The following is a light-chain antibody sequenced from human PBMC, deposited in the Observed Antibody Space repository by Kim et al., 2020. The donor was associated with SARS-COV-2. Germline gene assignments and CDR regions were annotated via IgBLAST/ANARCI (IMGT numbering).Light chain of an antibody. CDR1: ALPKQY. V-gene: IGLV3-25*03. CDR3: QSADSSDTFWV. J-gene: IGLJ3*02. Sequence: PGHTARITCSGDALPKQYAYWFQQKPGQAPVVVIYEDTERPSGIPERFSGSTSGTTVTLTISGVQAEDEADYYCQSADSSDTFWVFGGGTKLTVL. CDR2: EDT.